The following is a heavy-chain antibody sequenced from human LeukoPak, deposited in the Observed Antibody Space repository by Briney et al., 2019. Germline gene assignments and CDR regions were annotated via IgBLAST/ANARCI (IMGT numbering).Heavy chain of an antibody. V-gene: IGHV3-30*02. CDR2: IRYDGSNK. D-gene: IGHD3-22*01. Sequence: GGSLRPSCAASGFTFSSYGMHWVRQAPGKGLEWVAFIRYDGSNKYYADSVKGRFTISRDNSKNTLYLQMNSLRAEDTAVYYCAKDSSSGSSGSFRDYWGQGTLVTVSS. J-gene: IGHJ4*02. CDR1: GFTFSSYG. CDR3: AKDSSSGSSGSFRDY.